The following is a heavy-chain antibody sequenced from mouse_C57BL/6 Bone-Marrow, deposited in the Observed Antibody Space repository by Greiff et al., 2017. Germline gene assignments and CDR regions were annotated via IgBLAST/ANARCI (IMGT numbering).Heavy chain of an antibody. V-gene: IGHV1-69*01. D-gene: IGHD2-3*01. Sequence: VQLQQPGAELVMPGASVKLSCKASGYTFTSYWMHWVKQRPGQGLEWIGEIDPSDSYTNYNQKFKGKSTLTVDKSSSTAYMQLSSLTSEDSAVYYCARDGYYDWVWLAYWGQGTLVTVSA. CDR1: GYTFTSYW. CDR2: IDPSDSYT. J-gene: IGHJ3*01. CDR3: ARDGYYDWVWLAY.